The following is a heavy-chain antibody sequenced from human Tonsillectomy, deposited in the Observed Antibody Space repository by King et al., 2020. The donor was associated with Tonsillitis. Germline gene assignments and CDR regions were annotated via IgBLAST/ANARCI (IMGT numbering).Heavy chain of an antibody. J-gene: IGHJ4*02. V-gene: IGHV3-7*03. D-gene: IGHD2-15*01. CDR1: GFTLSNYW. CDR3: ARHCSSSEVGY. Sequence: VQLVESGGGLVQPGGSLRLSCVAAGFTLSNYWMSWGRQAPGKGLEWVANIQQDGSEWYYLDSVKCRFTISSDNTKNSLYLQINSLRAEDTAVYYCARHCSSSEVGYWGQGTLVTVSS. CDR2: IQQDGSEW.